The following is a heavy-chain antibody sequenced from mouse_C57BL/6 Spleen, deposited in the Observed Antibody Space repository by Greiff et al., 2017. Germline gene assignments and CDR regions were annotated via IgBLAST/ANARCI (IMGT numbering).Heavy chain of an antibody. J-gene: IGHJ2*01. CDR3: ARDKNHYFDY. CDR2: INYDGGST. CDR1: GFTFSDYY. V-gene: IGHV5-16*01. Sequence: EVMLVESEGGLVQPGSSMKLSCTASGFTFSDYYMAWVRQVPEKGLEWVANINYDGGSTYYLDSLKSRFIISRDNAKNILYLQMSSLKSEDTATYYCARDKNHYFDYWGQGTTLTVSS.